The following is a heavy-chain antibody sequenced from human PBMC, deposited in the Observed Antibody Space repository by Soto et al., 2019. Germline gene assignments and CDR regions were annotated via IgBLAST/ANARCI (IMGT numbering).Heavy chain of an antibody. V-gene: IGHV3-7*03. CDR2: IIKDGSEK. Sequence: EVQLVESGGGLVQPGGSLRLSCAASGFTFSNYWMTWVRQAPGKGLKWVANIIKDGSEKSYVDSVKGRFTISRDNARNSLYLEMNNLRVEDTAVYYCARDWGGFGYWGRGTLVSVSS. D-gene: IGHD3-10*01. J-gene: IGHJ4*02. CDR3: ARDWGGFGY. CDR1: GFTFSNYW.